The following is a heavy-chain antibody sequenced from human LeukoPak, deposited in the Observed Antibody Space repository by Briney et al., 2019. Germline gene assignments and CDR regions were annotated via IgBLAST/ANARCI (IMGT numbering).Heavy chain of an antibody. CDR3: ARRLITMVRGDDKAPPYYYYYGMDV. CDR2: ISSSSSYI. CDR1: GFTFSSYS. D-gene: IGHD3-10*01. J-gene: IGHJ6*02. V-gene: IGHV3-21*01. Sequence: GGSLRLSCAASGFTFSSYSMNWVRQAPGKGLEWVSSISSSSSYIYYADSVKGRFTISRDNAKNSLYLQMNSLRAEDTAVYYCARRLITMVRGDDKAPPYYYYYGMDVWGQGTTVTVSS.